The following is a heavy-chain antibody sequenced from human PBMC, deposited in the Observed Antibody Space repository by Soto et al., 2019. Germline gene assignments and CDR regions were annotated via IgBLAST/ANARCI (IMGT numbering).Heavy chain of an antibody. D-gene: IGHD6-13*01. J-gene: IGHJ4*02. CDR2: INPSGGST. Sequence: QVQLVQSGAEVKKPGASVKVSCKASGFTFTSYYMHWVRQAPGQGLEWMGIINPSGGSTSYAQKFQGRVDMDGETYTSPFYTELNSLRSEDTEVYYSAKGVWGSSWSTTRTFDYWGQGTLVTVSS. CDR1: GFTFTSYY. V-gene: IGHV1-46*03. CDR3: AKGVWGSSWSTTRTFDY.